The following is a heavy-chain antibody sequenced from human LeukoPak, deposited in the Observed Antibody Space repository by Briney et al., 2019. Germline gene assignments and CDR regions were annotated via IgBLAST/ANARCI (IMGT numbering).Heavy chain of an antibody. V-gene: IGHV1-69*06. Sequence: SVKVSCKASGGTFSSYAISWVRQAPGQGLEWMGGIIPIFGTANYAQKFQGRVTITADKSTSTAYMELSSLRSEDTAVYYCARVLHYYDSSGYYYFHFDYWGQGTLVTVSS. J-gene: IGHJ4*02. D-gene: IGHD3-22*01. CDR1: GGTFSSYA. CDR3: ARVLHYYDSSGYYYFHFDY. CDR2: IIPIFGTA.